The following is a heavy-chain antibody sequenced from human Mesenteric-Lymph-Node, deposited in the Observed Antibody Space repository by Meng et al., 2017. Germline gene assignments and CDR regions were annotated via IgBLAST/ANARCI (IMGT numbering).Heavy chain of an antibody. CDR3: AKDLAPPKFLLKKAYYYYGLDV. Sequence: GESLKISCAASRFTVSSNYMTWVRQAPGKGLEWVSSISKSGENTYYADSVNGRFTISRDNSKNTLYLQINSLRAEDTAVYYCAKDLAPPKFLLKKAYYYYGLDVWGQGTTVTVSS. D-gene: IGHD3-16*01. J-gene: IGHJ6*02. CDR2: ISKSGENT. V-gene: IGHV3-23*01. CDR1: RFTVSSNY.